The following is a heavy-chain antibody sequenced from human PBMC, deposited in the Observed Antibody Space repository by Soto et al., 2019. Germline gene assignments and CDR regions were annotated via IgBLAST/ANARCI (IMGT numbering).Heavy chain of an antibody. V-gene: IGHV3-30*03. CDR1: GFTFSSYG. Sequence: GGSLRLSCAASGFTFSSYGMHWVRQAPGKGLEWVAVISYDGSNKYYADSVKGRFTISRDNSKNTLYLQMNSLRAEDTAVYYCARTELRYQPDIVVVPATLGEYYGMDVWGQGTTVTVSS. CDR3: ARTELRYQPDIVVVPATLGEYYGMDV. CDR2: ISYDGSNK. D-gene: IGHD2-2*01. J-gene: IGHJ6*02.